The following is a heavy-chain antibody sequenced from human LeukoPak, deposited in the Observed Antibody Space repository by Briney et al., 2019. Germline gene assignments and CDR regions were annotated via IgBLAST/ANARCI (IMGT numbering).Heavy chain of an antibody. CDR1: GFTFSSYG. Sequence: PGGSLRLSCAASGFTFSSYGMPWVRQAPGKGLEWVAVISYDGSNKYYADSVKGRFTISRDNSKNTLYLQMNSLRAEDTAVYYCARVSDGSYRSEYYYGMDVWGQGTTVTVSS. V-gene: IGHV3-30*03. D-gene: IGHD1-26*01. CDR2: ISYDGSNK. CDR3: ARVSDGSYRSEYYYGMDV. J-gene: IGHJ6*02.